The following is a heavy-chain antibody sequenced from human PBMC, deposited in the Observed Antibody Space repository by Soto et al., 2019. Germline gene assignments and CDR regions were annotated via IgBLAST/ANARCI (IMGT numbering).Heavy chain of an antibody. CDR3: AWADSSGFGGMDV. D-gene: IGHD3-22*01. Sequence: ASVKVSCTASGGTFSSYTISWVRQAPGQGLEWMGRIIPILGIANYAQKFQGRVTITADKSTSTAYMELSSLRSEDTAVYYCAWADSSGFGGMDVWGQGTTVTVSS. V-gene: IGHV1-69*02. CDR2: IIPILGIA. J-gene: IGHJ6*02. CDR1: GGTFSSYT.